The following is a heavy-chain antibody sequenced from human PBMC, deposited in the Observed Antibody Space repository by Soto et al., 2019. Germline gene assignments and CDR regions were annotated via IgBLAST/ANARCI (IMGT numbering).Heavy chain of an antibody. CDR2: VGGSGDRT. V-gene: IGHV3-23*01. Sequence: EVQLLGSGGGMVQPGGSLRLSCAASGFTFSSHAMGWVRQAPGEGLEWVSSVGGSGDRTYYADSVKGRFTISRDNAKNTFYVQMNSLRAEDTAIYYCAKGGNYYGSGIYPQPPFFDYWGQGILVTVSS. J-gene: IGHJ4*02. D-gene: IGHD3-10*01. CDR3: AKGGNYYGSGIYPQPPFFDY. CDR1: GFTFSSHA.